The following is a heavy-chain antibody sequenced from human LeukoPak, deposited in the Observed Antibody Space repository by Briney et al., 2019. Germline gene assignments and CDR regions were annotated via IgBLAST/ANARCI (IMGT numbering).Heavy chain of an antibody. J-gene: IGHJ3*02. CDR3: ARPYYYDSSGYQADAFDI. V-gene: IGHV4-39*01. CDR1: GGSISSSSYY. D-gene: IGHD3-22*01. Sequence: SETLSLTCTVSGGSISSSSYYWGWIRQPPGQGLEWIGSIYYSGSTYYNPPLKSRVTISVDTSKNQFSLKLSSVTAANTAVYYCARPYYYDSSGYQADAFDIWGQGTMVTVSS. CDR2: IYYSGST.